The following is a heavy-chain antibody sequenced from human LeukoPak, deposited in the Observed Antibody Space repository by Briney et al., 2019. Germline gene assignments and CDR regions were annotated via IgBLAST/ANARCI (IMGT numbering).Heavy chain of an antibody. CDR2: INSDGSTI. D-gene: IGHD2-2*01. J-gene: IGHJ4*02. V-gene: IGHV3-74*01. Sequence: PPGRSLRLSCAASGFTFSSYWMHWVRQAPGKGLVWVSRINSDGSTINYADSVKGRFTISRDNAKNTLYLQMDSLRAEDTAVYYCTRETVVVATASLGYWGLGTLVTVSS. CDR1: GFTFSSYW. CDR3: TRETVVVATASLGY.